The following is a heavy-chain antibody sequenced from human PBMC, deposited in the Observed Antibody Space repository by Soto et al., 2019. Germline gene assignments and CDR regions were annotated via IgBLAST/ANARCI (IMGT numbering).Heavy chain of an antibody. D-gene: IGHD6-13*01. Sequence: GASVKVSCKASGGTFSSYAISWVRQAPGQGLEWMGGIIPIFGTANYAQKFQGRVTITADESTSTAYMELSSLRSEDTAVYYCASTAAEDPPHPHDVYYYYGMDVWGQGTTVTVSS. CDR2: IIPIFGTA. CDR3: ASTAAEDPPHPHDVYYYYGMDV. J-gene: IGHJ6*02. CDR1: GGTFSSYA. V-gene: IGHV1-69*13.